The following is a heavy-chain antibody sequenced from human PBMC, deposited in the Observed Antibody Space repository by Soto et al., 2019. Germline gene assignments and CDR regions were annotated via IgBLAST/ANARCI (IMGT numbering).Heavy chain of an antibody. D-gene: IGHD3-3*02. CDR3: ARDKGRQQLGGNYYYGIDV. Sequence: QVQLVQSGAEVKKPGSSVTVSCKASGGTFGNSAISWVRQAPGQGLEWMGGIIPIFSTPDYAQKFQGRITITADDSTTTAYMELTSLKSEDTAVYYCARDKGRQQLGGNYYYGIDVWGQGTTVTVSS. CDR1: GGTFGNSA. J-gene: IGHJ6*02. V-gene: IGHV1-69*12. CDR2: IIPIFSTP.